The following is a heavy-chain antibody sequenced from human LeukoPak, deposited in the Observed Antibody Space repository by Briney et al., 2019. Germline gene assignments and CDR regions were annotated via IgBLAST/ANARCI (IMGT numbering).Heavy chain of an antibody. CDR1: GYTFTGYY. V-gene: IGHV1-2*02. Sequence: ASVKVSCKASGYTFTGYYMHWVRQAPGQGLEWMGWINPNSGGTNSQKFQGRVTMTRDTSTSTVYMELSSLRSEDTAVYYCARKYSSSWSYAFDIWGQGTMVTVSS. CDR2: INPNSGGT. CDR3: ARKYSSSWSYAFDI. D-gene: IGHD6-13*01. J-gene: IGHJ3*02.